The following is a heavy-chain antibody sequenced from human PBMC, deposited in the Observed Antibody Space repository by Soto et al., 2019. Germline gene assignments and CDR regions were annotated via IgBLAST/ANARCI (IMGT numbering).Heavy chain of an antibody. J-gene: IGHJ5*02. Sequence: LTCSVSGGSVTSGNYYWTWIRQLPGKGLEWIGRIFNSGNAYYNPSLKRRASISADTSKSQFSLRLTSVTAADAAVYFCARGGSGGRCSGEGCYFWVDPRGHGTLVTVSS. V-gene: IGHV4-31*03. CDR3: ARGGSGGRCSGEGCYFWVDP. CDR1: GGSVTSGNYY. CDR2: IFNSGNA. D-gene: IGHD2-15*01.